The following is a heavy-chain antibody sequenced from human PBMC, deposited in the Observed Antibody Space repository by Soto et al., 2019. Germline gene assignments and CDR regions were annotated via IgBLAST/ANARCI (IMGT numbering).Heavy chain of an antibody. D-gene: IGHD5-12*01. J-gene: IGHJ6*02. Sequence: ASVKVSCKASGYTFTSYGISWVRQAPGQGLEWMGWISAYNGNTNYAQKLQGRVTMTTDTSTSTAYMELRSLRSDDTAVYYCARDEFSGHSGYDAYGMDVWGQGTTVTVSS. CDR3: ARDEFSGHSGYDAYGMDV. V-gene: IGHV1-18*04. CDR2: ISAYNGNT. CDR1: GYTFTSYG.